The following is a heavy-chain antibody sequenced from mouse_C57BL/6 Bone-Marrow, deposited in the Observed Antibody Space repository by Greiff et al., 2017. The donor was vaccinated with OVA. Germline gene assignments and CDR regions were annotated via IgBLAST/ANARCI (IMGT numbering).Heavy chain of an antibody. J-gene: IGHJ3*01. CDR1: GFTFSSYG. Sequence: EVKLVESGGDLVKPGGSLKLSCAASGFTFSSYGMSWVRQTPDKRLEWVATISSGGSYTYYPDSVKGRFTISRDNAKNTLYLQMSSLKSEDTAMHYCARDGYYWFAYWGQGTLVTVSA. CDR2: ISSGGSYT. V-gene: IGHV5-6*01. D-gene: IGHD2-3*01. CDR3: ARDGYYWFAY.